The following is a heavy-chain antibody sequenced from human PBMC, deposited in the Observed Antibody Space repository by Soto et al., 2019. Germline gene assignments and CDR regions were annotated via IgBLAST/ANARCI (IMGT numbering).Heavy chain of an antibody. J-gene: IGHJ4*02. D-gene: IGHD2-2*01. Sequence: GGSLRLSCTASGFTFTNFGMHWVRQAPGKGLEWVALIWYDGSKKFYADSVKGRFTISRDTSKNMVFLQMNNLRAEDTALYYCVRDYCSTSSCYDYWGQGSLVTVSS. CDR3: VRDYCSTSSCYDY. V-gene: IGHV3-33*01. CDR1: GFTFTNFG. CDR2: IWYDGSKK.